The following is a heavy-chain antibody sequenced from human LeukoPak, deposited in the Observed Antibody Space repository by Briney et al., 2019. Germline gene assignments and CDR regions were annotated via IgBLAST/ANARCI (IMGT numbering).Heavy chain of an antibody. Sequence: GGSLRLSCAASGFTFSSYAMSWVRQAPGKGLEWVSAISGSGGSTYYADSVKGRFTISRDNSKNTLYLQMNSLRAEDTAVYYCAKSRGFLARNEDFFDYWGQGTLVTVSS. CDR2: ISGSGGST. D-gene: IGHD3-3*01. J-gene: IGHJ4*02. V-gene: IGHV3-23*01. CDR1: GFTFSSYA. CDR3: AKSRGFLARNEDFFDY.